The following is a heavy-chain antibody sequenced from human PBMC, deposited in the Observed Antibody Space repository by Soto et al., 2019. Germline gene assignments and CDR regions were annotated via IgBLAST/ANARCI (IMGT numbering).Heavy chain of an antibody. Sequence: SETLSLTCTVSGGSISSSSYYWGWIRQPPGKGLEWIGYIYYSGSTNYNPSLKSRVTISVDTSKNQFSLKLSSVTAADTAVYYCARNDYGDYADYWGQGTLVTVSS. CDR3: ARNDYGDYADY. V-gene: IGHV4-61*05. D-gene: IGHD4-17*01. CDR2: IYYSGST. CDR1: GGSISSSSYY. J-gene: IGHJ4*02.